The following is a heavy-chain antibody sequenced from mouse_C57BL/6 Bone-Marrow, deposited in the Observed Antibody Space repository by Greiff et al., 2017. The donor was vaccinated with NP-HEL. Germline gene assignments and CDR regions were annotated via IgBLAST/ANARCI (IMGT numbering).Heavy chain of an antibody. V-gene: IGHV5-4*03. CDR1: GFTFSSYA. CDR3: ARVRDV. CDR2: ISDGGSYT. Sequence: EVKLEESGGGLVKPGGSLKLSCAASGFTFSSYAMSWVRQTPEKRLEWVATISDGGSYTYYPDNVKGRFTISRDNAKNNLYLQMSHLKSEDTAMYYCARVRDVWGTGTTVTVSS. J-gene: IGHJ1*03.